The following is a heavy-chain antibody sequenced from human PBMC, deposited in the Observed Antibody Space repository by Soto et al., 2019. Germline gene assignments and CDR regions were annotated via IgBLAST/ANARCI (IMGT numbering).Heavy chain of an antibody. V-gene: IGHV3-30*18. CDR2: ISYDGSNK. CDR3: AKDPPSIAAAGTFPYFQH. J-gene: IGHJ1*01. Sequence: GGSLRLSCAASGFSIGGYGMHWVRQAPGKGLEWVAVISYDGSNKYYADSVKGRFTISRDNSKNTLYLQMNSLRAEDTAVYYCAKDPPSIAAAGTFPYFQHWGQGTLVTVSS. D-gene: IGHD6-13*01. CDR1: GFSIGGYG.